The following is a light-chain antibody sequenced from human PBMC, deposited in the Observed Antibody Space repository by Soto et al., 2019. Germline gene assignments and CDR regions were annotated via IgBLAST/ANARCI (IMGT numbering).Light chain of an antibody. V-gene: IGKV3-11*01. CDR1: QNVNRY. Sequence: EIVLTQSPATLSLSPGERAILSCRASQNVNRYLGWYQQKPGQAPRLLIYDATNRATGIPARFSGSGSETNFSLTISSLEHEDFAVYYCHHRVNWPTFGPGTKVDMK. CDR2: DAT. J-gene: IGKJ3*01. CDR3: HHRVNWPT.